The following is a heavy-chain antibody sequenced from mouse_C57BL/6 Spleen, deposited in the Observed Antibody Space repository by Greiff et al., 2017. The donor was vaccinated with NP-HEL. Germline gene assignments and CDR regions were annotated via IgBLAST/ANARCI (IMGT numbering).Heavy chain of an antibody. Sequence: QVQLQQPGAELVRPGSSVKLSCKASGYTFTSYWMDWVKQRPGQGLEWIGNIYPSDSETHYNQKFKDKATLTVDKSSSTAYMQLSSLTSEDSAVYYCARDSSGYEYYAMGYWGQGTSVTVSS. CDR3: ARDSSGYEYYAMGY. D-gene: IGHD3-2*02. J-gene: IGHJ4*01. CDR1: GYTFTSYW. V-gene: IGHV1-61*01. CDR2: IYPSDSET.